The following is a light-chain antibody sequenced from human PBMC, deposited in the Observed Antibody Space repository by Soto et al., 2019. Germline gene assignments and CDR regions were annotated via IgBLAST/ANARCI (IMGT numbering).Light chain of an antibody. CDR2: DAS. CDR3: LQHKSYPWT. V-gene: IGKV3D-15*01. Sequence: EIVLTQSPATLSVSPGERATLSCRASQSVSSYLAWYQQKPGQVPRLLISDASDRATGIPDRFSGSGSGTDFTLTISSLQPEDFATYFCLQHKSYPWTFGQGTKVDIK. CDR1: QSVSSY. J-gene: IGKJ1*01.